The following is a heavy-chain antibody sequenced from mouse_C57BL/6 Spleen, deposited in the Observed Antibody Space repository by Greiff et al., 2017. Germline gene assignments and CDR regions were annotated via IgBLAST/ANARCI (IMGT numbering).Heavy chain of an antibody. V-gene: IGHV8-8*01. Sequence: QVTLKESGPGILQPSQTLSLTCSFSGFSLSTFGTGVVWIRQPSGKGLEWLAHIWWDDDKYYNPALKSRLTISKDTSKNQVFLKSANVDTADTATYYCARMELYYGIPYAMDYWGQGTSVTVSS. J-gene: IGHJ4*01. CDR1: GFSLSTFGTG. CDR2: IWWDDDK. D-gene: IGHD2-1*01. CDR3: ARMELYYGIPYAMDY.